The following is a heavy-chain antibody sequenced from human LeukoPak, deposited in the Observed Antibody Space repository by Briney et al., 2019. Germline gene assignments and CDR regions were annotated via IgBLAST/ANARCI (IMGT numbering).Heavy chain of an antibody. CDR3: AKVSIFEDWSSGRRGPDY. CDR1: GFTFDDFA. D-gene: IGHD3-3*01. J-gene: IGHJ4*02. CDR2: ISGGGGST. V-gene: IGHV3-23*01. Sequence: GRSLRLSCAASGFTFDDFAMHWVRQAPGKGLEWVSGISGGGGSTYYADSVKGRFTISRDNSKNTLYLQMSSLRAEDTAVYYCAKVSIFEDWSSGRRGPDYWGQGTLVTVSS.